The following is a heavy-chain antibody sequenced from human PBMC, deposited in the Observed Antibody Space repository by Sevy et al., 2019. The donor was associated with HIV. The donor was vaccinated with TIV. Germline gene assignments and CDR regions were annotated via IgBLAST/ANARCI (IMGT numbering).Heavy chain of an antibody. Sequence: ASVKVSCKASGYTFTSYGISWVRQAPGQGLDWMGWISAYNGNTNYAQKLQGRVTMTTDTSTSTAYMELRSLRSDDTAVYYCARGLSYYDFWSGYYTGIDGGNWFDPWGQGTLVTVSS. D-gene: IGHD3-3*01. CDR1: GYTFTSYG. V-gene: IGHV1-18*01. J-gene: IGHJ5*02. CDR2: ISAYNGNT. CDR3: ARGLSYYDFWSGYYTGIDGGNWFDP.